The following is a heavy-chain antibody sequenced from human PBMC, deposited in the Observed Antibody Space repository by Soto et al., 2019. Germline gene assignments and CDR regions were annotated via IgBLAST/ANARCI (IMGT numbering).Heavy chain of an antibody. V-gene: IGHV1-18*01. D-gene: IGHD2-2*02. J-gene: IGHJ6*03. Sequence: ASLKVSCKASGYTFTSYGISWVRQAPGQGLEWMGWISAYNGNTNYAQKLQGRVTMTTDTSTSTAYMELRSLRSDDTAVYYCARSGDGYCISTSCYTFDYYYMDVRGKGPTVTVPS. CDR3: ARSGDGYCISTSCYTFDYYYMDV. CDR2: ISAYNGNT. CDR1: GYTFTSYG.